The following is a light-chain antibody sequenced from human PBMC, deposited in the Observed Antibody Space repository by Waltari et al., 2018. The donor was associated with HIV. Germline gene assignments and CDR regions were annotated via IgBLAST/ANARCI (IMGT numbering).Light chain of an antibody. CDR1: ASNIASNY. CDR2: RDD. Sequence: QSVLTQPPSVSGAPGQRVTMSCSGRASNIASNYVYWYQQFPGAAPKLLIFRDDQRHSGVPDRFSGSKSGTSASLAISGLQADDEADYYCSAWDDNLSSLVLGGGTSLTVL. CDR3: SAWDDNLSSLV. J-gene: IGLJ3*02. V-gene: IGLV1-47*01.